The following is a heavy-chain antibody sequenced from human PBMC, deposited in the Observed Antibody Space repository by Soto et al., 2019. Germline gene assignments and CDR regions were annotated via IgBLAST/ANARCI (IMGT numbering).Heavy chain of an antibody. V-gene: IGHV4-59*01. CDR2: IYYSGST. CDR1: GNSISPYY. CDR3: ARVGGYYGDYRKFDY. J-gene: IGHJ4*02. D-gene: IGHD4-17*01. Sequence: PSETLSLTCTASGNSISPYYWNWMRKPPGTGLEWFGNIYYSGSTNYKPSLKSRVTISVATSKKQLFLRLSSVTAADTAVYYCARVGGYYGDYRKFDYWGQGTLVTVSS.